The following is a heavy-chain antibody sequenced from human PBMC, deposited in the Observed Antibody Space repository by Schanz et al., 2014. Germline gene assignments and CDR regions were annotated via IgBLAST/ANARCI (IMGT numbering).Heavy chain of an antibody. V-gene: IGHV3-23*01. Sequence: EVQLLESGGGLVKPGRSLRLSCAASGFTFSTYAMSWVRQAPGKGLEWVSAISGSGGSTYYADSVKGRFTISRDNSKNTLYLQMNSLRAEDTAVYYCAKDPSHGDYDYYFDYWGQGTLVTVSS. CDR2: ISGSGGST. CDR3: AKDPSHGDYDYYFDY. J-gene: IGHJ4*02. CDR1: GFTFSTYA. D-gene: IGHD3-22*01.